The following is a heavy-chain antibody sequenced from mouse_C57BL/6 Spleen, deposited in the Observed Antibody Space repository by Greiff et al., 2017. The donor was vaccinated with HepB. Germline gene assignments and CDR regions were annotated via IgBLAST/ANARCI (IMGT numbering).Heavy chain of an antibody. V-gene: IGHV6-3*01. CDR3: TGHGYYGDYFDY. J-gene: IGHJ2*01. D-gene: IGHD2-3*01. CDR1: GFTFSNYW. Sequence: EVQLQQSGGGLVQPGGSMKLSCVASGFTFSNYWMNWVRQSPEKGLEWVAQIRLKSDNYATHYAESVKGRFTISRDDSKSSVYLQMNNLRAEDTGIYYCTGHGYYGDYFDYWGQGTTLTVSS. CDR2: IRLKSDNYAT.